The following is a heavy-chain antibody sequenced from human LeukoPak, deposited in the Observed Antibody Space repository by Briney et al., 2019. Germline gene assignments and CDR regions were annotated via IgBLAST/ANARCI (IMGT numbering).Heavy chain of an antibody. D-gene: IGHD3-10*01. CDR2: INHSGST. CDR1: GGSFSGYY. CDR3: ARGRPRYYYGSGSYYRGPFDY. V-gene: IGHV4-34*01. Sequence: SETLSLTCAVYGGSFSGYYWSWIRQPPGKGLEWIGEINHSGSTNYNPSLKSRVTISVDTSKNQISLKLSSVTAADTAAYYCARGRPRYYYGSGSYYRGPFDYWGQGTLVTVSS. J-gene: IGHJ4*02.